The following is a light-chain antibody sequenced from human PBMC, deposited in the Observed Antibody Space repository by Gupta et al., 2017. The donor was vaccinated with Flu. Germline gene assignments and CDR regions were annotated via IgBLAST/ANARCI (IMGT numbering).Light chain of an antibody. CDR1: SSDVGAYNY. CDR2: DVS. CDR3: SSYAGSSTSV. Sequence: SITISCTGSSSDVGAYNYVAWYQRHPGKAPKLMVYDVSSRPSGVSNRFSGSKSGNTASLTISGLQAEDEGDYYCSSYAGSSTSVFGTGTKVTGL. V-gene: IGLV2-14*04. J-gene: IGLJ1*01.